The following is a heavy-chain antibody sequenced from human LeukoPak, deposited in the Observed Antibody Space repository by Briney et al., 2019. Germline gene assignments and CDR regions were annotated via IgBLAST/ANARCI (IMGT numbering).Heavy chain of an antibody. J-gene: IGHJ3*02. V-gene: IGHV4/OR15-8*02. CDR3: ARPLLGDGRKWDFDAFDI. Sequence: SETLSLTCAVSGDSISSKTWLTWVRQPPGLGLEWIGEISHSGDTNYNPSLESRVTISIDKSKNQFSLTLNSVTAADTAVYYCARPLLGDGRKWDFDAFDIWGQGTMVTVSS. CDR2: ISHSGDT. D-gene: IGHD3-16*01. CDR1: GDSISSKTW.